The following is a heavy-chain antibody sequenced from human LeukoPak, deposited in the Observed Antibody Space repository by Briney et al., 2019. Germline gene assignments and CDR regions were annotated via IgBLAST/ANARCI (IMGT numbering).Heavy chain of an antibody. CDR2: IYTSGST. V-gene: IGHV4-4*07. CDR1: GGSFSNYY. Sequence: SETLYLTCAVSGGSFSNYYWSWIRQPAGKGLEWIGRIYTSGSTNYNPSLKSRVTMSVDTSKNQFSLSLSSVTAEHTALYYRAIPARVGPYTSSSGAYFDYWGQGTLVTVSS. J-gene: IGHJ4*02. D-gene: IGHD6-6*01. CDR3: AIPARVGPYTSSSGAYFDY.